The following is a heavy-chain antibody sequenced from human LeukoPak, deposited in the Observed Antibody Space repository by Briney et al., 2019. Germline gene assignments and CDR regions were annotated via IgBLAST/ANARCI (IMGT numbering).Heavy chain of an antibody. CDR2: IYSGGST. D-gene: IGHD2-15*01. V-gene: IGHV3-53*01. J-gene: IGHJ6*02. CDR3: AKDGRYCSGGSPCWVYYYGMDV. Sequence: GGSLRLSCAASGFTVSSNYMSWVRQAPGKGLEWVSVIYSGGSTYYADSVKGRFTISRDNSKNTLYLQMNSLRAGDTAVYYCAKDGRYCSGGSPCWVYYYGMDVWGQGTTVTVSS. CDR1: GFTVSSNY.